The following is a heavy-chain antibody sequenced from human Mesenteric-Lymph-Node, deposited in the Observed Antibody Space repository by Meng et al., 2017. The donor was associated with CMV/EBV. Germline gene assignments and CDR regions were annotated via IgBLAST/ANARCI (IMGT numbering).Heavy chain of an antibody. V-gene: IGHV4-34*01. D-gene: IGHD2-15*01. CDR1: GGSFSGYY. CDR2: INHSGVP. J-gene: IGHJ4*02. Sequence: QVQLQQWGAGLLKPSATLSLTCAVYGGSFSGYYWSWIRQPPGKGLEWIGEINHSGVPNYNPSLKSRVTISLDRSKNQFSLKLSSVTAEDTAVYYCARGSDIPVNNYWGQGTLVTVSS. CDR3: ARGSDIPVNNY.